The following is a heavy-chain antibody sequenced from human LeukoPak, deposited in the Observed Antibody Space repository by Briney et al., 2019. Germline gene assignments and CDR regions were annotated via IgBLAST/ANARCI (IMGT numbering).Heavy chain of an antibody. V-gene: IGHV1-3*01. CDR3: ASTLVFDWLLAY. D-gene: IGHD3-9*01. J-gene: IGHJ4*02. CDR2: INAGNGNT. CDR1: GYTFTSYA. Sequence: SVKVSLKASGYTFTSYAMHWVRQPPGQRLAGMGGINAGNGNTKNSQKFQGRVTITRETSASTAYMDLSSLRSEDTAVYYCASTLVFDWLLAYWGQGTLVTVSS.